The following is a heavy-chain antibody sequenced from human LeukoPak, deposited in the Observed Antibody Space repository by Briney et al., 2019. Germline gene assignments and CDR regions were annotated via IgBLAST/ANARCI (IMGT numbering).Heavy chain of an antibody. J-gene: IGHJ4*02. D-gene: IGHD1-26*01. CDR3: ARGSIVGATFDYFDY. CDR2: MNPNSGNT. V-gene: IGHV1-8*01. CDR1: GYTFTSYD. Sequence: ASVKVSCKASGYTFTSYDINWVRQAPGQGLEWMGWMNPNSGNTGYAQNFQGRVTMTRNTSISTAYMELNSLRSDDTAVYYCARGSIVGATFDYFDYWGQGTLVTVSS.